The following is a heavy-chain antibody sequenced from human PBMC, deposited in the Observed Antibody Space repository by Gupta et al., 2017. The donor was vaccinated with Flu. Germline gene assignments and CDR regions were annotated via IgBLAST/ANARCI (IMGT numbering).Heavy chain of an antibody. CDR3: AGEYNEQWLVSVFAY. Sequence: QVQLVQPGAAVKKPGSSVNVSCKASGGTFSSYAISWVRQAPGQGLEWMGGIIPIFGTANYAQKFQGRVTITADESTSTAYIVLSSLRSEDTAVYYCAGEYNEQWLVSVFAYWGQGTLVTVSS. CDR1: GGTFSSYA. CDR2: IIPIFGTA. V-gene: IGHV1-69*01. J-gene: IGHJ4*02. D-gene: IGHD6-19*01.